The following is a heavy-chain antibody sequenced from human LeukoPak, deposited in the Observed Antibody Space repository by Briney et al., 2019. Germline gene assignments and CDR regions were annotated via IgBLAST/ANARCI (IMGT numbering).Heavy chain of an antibody. D-gene: IGHD6-13*01. Sequence: ASVKVSCKASGYMFTGYYIHWVRQAPGQRPEWMAWLNPNNGDTSYAQKFQGRVTMTSETSISTAYLELSSLTSDDTAVYYCAGPWDPLIPAAGASHFDYWGREPRSPSPQ. V-gene: IGHV1-2*02. CDR1: GYMFTGYY. CDR3: AGPWDPLIPAAGASHFDY. J-gene: IGHJ4*02. CDR2: LNPNNGDT.